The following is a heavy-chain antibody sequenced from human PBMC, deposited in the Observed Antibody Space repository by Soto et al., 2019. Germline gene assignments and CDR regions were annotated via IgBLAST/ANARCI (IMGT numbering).Heavy chain of an antibody. D-gene: IGHD3-3*01. V-gene: IGHV3-21*01. CDR1: GFTFGSYS. CDR2: ISSSSSYI. J-gene: IGHJ6*02. CDR3: AREQLRFYYYGMDV. Sequence: PGGSLRLSCAASGFTFGSYSMNWVRQAPGKGLEWVSSISSSSSYIYYADSVKGRFTISRDNAKNSLYLQMNSLRAEDTAVYYCAREQLRFYYYGMDVWGQGTTVTASS.